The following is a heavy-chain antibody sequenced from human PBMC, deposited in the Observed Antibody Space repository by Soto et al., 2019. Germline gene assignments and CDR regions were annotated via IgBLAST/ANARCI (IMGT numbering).Heavy chain of an antibody. Sequence: PGGSLRLSCSASGFTFSSYAMGWVRQAPGKGLEWVSTISGSGGGTYYADSVKGRFTISRDNSKNTLYLQLNSLRAEDTAIYYCARVRIGADWDAFDFWGQGTMVTVSS. CDR3: ARVRIGADWDAFDF. J-gene: IGHJ3*01. CDR2: ISGSGGGT. V-gene: IGHV3-23*01. D-gene: IGHD3-9*01. CDR1: GFTFSSYA.